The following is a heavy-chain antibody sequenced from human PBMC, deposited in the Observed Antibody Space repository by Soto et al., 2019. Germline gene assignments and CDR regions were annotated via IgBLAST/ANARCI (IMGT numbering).Heavy chain of an antibody. J-gene: IGHJ4*02. V-gene: IGHV3-11*01. CDR3: AGQYSSSSVEF. Sequence: QVQLVESGGGLVKPGGSLRLSCAASGFTFSDYYMNWIRQAPGKGLEWVSYISSGAITIYYADSVKGRFTISRDNAKNSLYLQMNSLRAEDTAVYYCAGQYSSSSVEFWGQGTQVTVSS. D-gene: IGHD6-6*01. CDR2: ISSGAITI. CDR1: GFTFSDYY.